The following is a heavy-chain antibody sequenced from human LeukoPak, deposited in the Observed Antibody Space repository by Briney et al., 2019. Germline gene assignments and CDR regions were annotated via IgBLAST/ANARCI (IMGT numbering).Heavy chain of an antibody. J-gene: IGHJ6*03. Sequence: SETLSLTCTVCGGSISSYYWSWIRQPPGKGLEWIGYIYYSGSTNYNPSLKSRVTISVDTSKNLFSLKLSSATAADTAVYYCARGLDTAMVSYYYYYMDVWGKGTTVTVSS. D-gene: IGHD5-18*01. V-gene: IGHV4-59*01. CDR2: IYYSGST. CDR1: GGSISSYY. CDR3: ARGLDTAMVSYYYYYMDV.